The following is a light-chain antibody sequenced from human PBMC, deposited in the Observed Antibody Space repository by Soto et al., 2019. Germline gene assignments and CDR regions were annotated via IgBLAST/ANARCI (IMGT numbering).Light chain of an antibody. CDR2: RDS. CDR3: QLWDTSTGV. CDR1: NIGSKS. Sequence: SYELAQPLSVSVAPGQTARITCGGNNIGSKSVHWYQQKPGQAPVLVIYRDSSRPSGIPERFSASNSGNTATLTISGAQAGDEADYYCQLWDTSTGVFGGGTKVTVL. J-gene: IGLJ2*01. V-gene: IGLV3-9*01.